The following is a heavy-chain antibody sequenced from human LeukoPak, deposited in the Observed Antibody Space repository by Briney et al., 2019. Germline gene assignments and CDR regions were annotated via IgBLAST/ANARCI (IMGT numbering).Heavy chain of an antibody. CDR1: GYTFTTYG. CDR3: ARDHLDIVPTIYSY. D-gene: IGHD5-12*01. Sequence: GASVKVSCKASGYTFTTYGITWVRQAPGQGLEWLGWISTYNGNTNYAQKFPGRVTLTTDTSASIAYLELRSLRSDDTALYYCARDHLDIVPTIYSYWGQGTLVTVSS. V-gene: IGHV1-18*01. J-gene: IGHJ4*02. CDR2: ISTYNGNT.